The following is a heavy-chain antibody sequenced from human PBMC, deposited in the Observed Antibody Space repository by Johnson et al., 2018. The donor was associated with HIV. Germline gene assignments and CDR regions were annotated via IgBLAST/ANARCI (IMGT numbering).Heavy chain of an antibody. J-gene: IGHJ3*02. CDR3: ARVRYSGSSFDAFDI. Sequence: VQLVESGGGVVRPGGSLRLSCAASGFTFDDYGMSWVRQAPGKGLEWVSGINWNGGSTAYADSVKGRFSISRDNAKNSLYLQMNTRRAEDTALYYCARVRYSGSSFDAFDIWGQGTMVTVSS. CDR1: GFTFDDYG. V-gene: IGHV3-20*04. CDR2: INWNGGST. D-gene: IGHD6-6*01.